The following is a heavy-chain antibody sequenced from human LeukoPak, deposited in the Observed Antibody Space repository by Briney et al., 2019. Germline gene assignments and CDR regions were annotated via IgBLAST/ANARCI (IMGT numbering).Heavy chain of an antibody. CDR3: ARASYYDSSGYYHTHFDY. CDR2: ISSSSTTI. D-gene: IGHD3-22*01. Sequence: GESLRLSCTASGFTFSIYSMNWVRQAPGKGLEWVSYISSSSTTIYDADSVKGRFTISRDNAKNSLFLQMNSLSAEDTAVYYCARASYYDSSGYYHTHFDYWGQGTLVTVSS. J-gene: IGHJ4*02. CDR1: GFTFSIYS. V-gene: IGHV3-48*01.